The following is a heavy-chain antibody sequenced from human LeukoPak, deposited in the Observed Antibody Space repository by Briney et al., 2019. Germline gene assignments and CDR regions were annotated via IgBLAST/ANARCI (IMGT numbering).Heavy chain of an antibody. V-gene: IGHV4-34*01. CDR2: INHSGST. J-gene: IGHJ4*02. CDR3: ARGMIAAAGL. Sequence: SETLSLTCAVYGGSFSGYYWSWIRQPPGKGLEWIGEINHSGSTNYNPSLKSRVTLSVDTSKNQFSLKLSSVTAADTAVYYCARGMIAAAGLWGQGTLVTVSS. D-gene: IGHD6-13*01. CDR1: GGSFSGYY.